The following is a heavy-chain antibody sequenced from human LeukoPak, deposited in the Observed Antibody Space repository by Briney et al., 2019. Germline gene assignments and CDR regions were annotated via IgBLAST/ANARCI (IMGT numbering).Heavy chain of an antibody. J-gene: IGHJ4*02. CDR3: ARNVTAGSFDF. CDR1: GSSITSDYF. V-gene: IGHV4-38-2*01. CDR2: IYYSWGT. D-gene: IGHD1-1*01. Sequence: SETLSLTCAVSGSSITSDYFWGWIRPPPGKGLEWIATIYYSWGTYFNPSLKSRVSISLDASKNQFSLKLTSLTAADTAIYYCARNVTAGSFDFWGQGILVTVSS.